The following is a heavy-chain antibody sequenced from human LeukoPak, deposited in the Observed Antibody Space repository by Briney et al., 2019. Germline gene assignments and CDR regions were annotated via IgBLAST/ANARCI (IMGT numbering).Heavy chain of an antibody. V-gene: IGHV4-39*01. D-gene: IGHD4-11*01. CDR1: GGSISSSSYY. Sequence: SETLSLTCTVSGGSISSSSYYWGWIRQPPGKGLEWIGSIYYSGSTYYNPSLKSRVTISVDTSKNQFSLKLSSVTAAGTAVYYCARTVRWFDPWGQGTLVTVSS. J-gene: IGHJ5*02. CDR2: IYYSGST. CDR3: ARTVRWFDP.